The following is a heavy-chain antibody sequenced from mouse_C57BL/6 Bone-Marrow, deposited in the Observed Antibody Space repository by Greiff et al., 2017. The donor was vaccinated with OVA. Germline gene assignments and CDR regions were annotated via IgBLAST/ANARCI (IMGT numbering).Heavy chain of an antibody. D-gene: IGHD2-12*01. V-gene: IGHV1-59*01. CDR2: IDPSDSYT. CDR1: GYTFTSYW. CDR3: ARPRYLWFAY. Sequence: QVQLKQPGAELVRPGTSVKLSCKASGYTFTSYWMHWVKQRPGQGLEWIGVIDPSDSYTNYNQKFKGKATLTVDTSSSTAYMQLSSLTSEDSAVYFCARPRYLWFAYWGQGTLVTVSA. J-gene: IGHJ3*01.